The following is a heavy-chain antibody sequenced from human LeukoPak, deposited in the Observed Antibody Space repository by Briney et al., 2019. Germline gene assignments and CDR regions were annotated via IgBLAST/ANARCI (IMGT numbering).Heavy chain of an antibody. D-gene: IGHD1-26*01. CDR2: IRFDGTNK. CDR1: GFTFKSHG. CDR3: AKVSVGATHFDY. J-gene: IGHJ4*02. V-gene: IGHV3-30*02. Sequence: GGSLRLSCAASGFTFKSHGMHWVRQAPGKGLEWVSFIRFDGTNKYYADSVKGRFTISRDNSKNTLYLQMNSLRAEDTAVYYCAKVSVGATHFDYWGQGTLVTVSS.